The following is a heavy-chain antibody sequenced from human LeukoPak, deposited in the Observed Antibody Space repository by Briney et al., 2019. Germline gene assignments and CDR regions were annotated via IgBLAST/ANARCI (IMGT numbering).Heavy chain of an antibody. V-gene: IGHV3-23*01. J-gene: IGHJ4*02. D-gene: IGHD3-10*01. CDR1: GFTLSSYA. CDR2: ISGSGGST. CDR3: AKSIWFGELHFDY. Sequence: PGGSLRLSCAASGFTLSSYAMSWVRQAPGKGLEWVSAISGSGGSTYYADSVKGRFTISRDNSKNTLYLQMNSLRAEDTAVYYCAKSIWFGELHFDYWGQGTLVTVSS.